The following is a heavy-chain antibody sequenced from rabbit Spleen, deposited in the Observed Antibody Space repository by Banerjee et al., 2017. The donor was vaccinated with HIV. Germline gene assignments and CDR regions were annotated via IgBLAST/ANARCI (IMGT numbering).Heavy chain of an antibody. V-gene: IGHV1S40*01. J-gene: IGHJ6*01. CDR2: INAATGKG. D-gene: IGHD8-1*01. CDR3: ARDTGTSFSTYGMDL. CDR1: GFSFSDRDV. Sequence: QSLEESGGDLVKPGASLTLTCKASGFSFSDRDVMCWVRQAPGKGLEWIACINAATGKGVYASWAKGRFTISKTSSTTVTLQMTSLTAADTATYFCARDTGTSFSTYGMDLWGPGTLV.